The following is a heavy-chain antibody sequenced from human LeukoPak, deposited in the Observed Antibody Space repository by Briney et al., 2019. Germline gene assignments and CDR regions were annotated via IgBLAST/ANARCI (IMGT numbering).Heavy chain of an antibody. V-gene: IGHV1-69*04. CDR1: RGTFSSYA. D-gene: IGHD2-2*02. CDR3: ARGLDCSSTSCYIVAFDI. J-gene: IGHJ3*02. Sequence: GASVKVSCKASRGTFSSYAISWLRQAPGQGLEWMGRIIPILGIANYAQKFQGRVTITADKSTSTAYMELSSLRSEDTAVYYCARGLDCSSTSCYIVAFDIWGQGTMVTVSS. CDR2: IIPILGIA.